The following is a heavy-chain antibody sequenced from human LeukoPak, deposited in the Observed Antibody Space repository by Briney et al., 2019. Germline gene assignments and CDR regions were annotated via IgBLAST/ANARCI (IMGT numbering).Heavy chain of an antibody. V-gene: IGHV3-23*01. CDR2: FSSGAST. CDR3: AIQRVSNGYYYFDY. J-gene: IGHJ4*02. Sequence: PGGSLRLSCAASGFTISSYAMSWVRQAPGKGLEWVSSFSSGASTDYADSVKGRFTISRDNPKNTVYLQMNSLRAEDTAVYYCAIQRVSNGYYYFDYWGQGTLVTVSS. CDR1: GFTISSYA. D-gene: IGHD3-22*01.